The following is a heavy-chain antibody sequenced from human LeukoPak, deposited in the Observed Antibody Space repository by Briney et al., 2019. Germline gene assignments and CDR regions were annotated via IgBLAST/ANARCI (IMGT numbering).Heavy chain of an antibody. V-gene: IGHV3-9*01. CDR3: AKDMEWELLRYFDY. D-gene: IGHD1-26*01. CDR1: GFTFDDYG. CDR2: ISWNSGSI. J-gene: IGHJ4*02. Sequence: PGGSLRLSCAASGFTFDDYGMHWVRQAPGKGLEWVSGISWNSGSIGYADSVKGRFTISRDNAKNSLYLQMNSLRAEDTALYYCAKDMEWELLRYFDYWGQGTLVTVSS.